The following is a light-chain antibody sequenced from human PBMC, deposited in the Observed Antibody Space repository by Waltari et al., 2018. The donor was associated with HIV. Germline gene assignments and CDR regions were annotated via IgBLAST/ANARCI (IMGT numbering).Light chain of an antibody. CDR3: QVWASNSAYVV. CDR1: NIGYRS. V-gene: IGLV3-21*02. CDR2: DDT. Sequence: YELTQPPSVSVAPGQTATITCGGDNIGYRSVHWYQQKAGQAPVLVIYDDTDRPSGIPERFSGSKSGNTATLTISRVEAGDEADYYCQVWASNSAYVVFGGRTKLTVL. J-gene: IGLJ2*01.